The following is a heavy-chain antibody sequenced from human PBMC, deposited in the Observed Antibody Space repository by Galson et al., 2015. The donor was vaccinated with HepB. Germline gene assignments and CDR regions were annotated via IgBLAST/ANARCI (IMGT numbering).Heavy chain of an antibody. D-gene: IGHD2-2*02. V-gene: IGHV1-69*13. CDR1: GGTLSSYA. J-gene: IGHJ3*02. CDR3: ARVDCSSTSCYRGGAFDI. Sequence: SVKVSCKASGGTLSSYAISWVRQAPEQGLEWMGGIIPIFGTANYAQKFQGRVTITADESTSTAYMELSSLRSEDTAVYYCARVDCSSTSCYRGGAFDIWGQGTMVTVSS. CDR2: IIPIFGTA.